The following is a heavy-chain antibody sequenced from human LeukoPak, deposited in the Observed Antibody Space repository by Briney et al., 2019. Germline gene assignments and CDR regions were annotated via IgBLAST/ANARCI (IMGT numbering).Heavy chain of an antibody. Sequence: PGGSLRLSCAASGFTFRSYSMNWVRQAPGKGLEWVSSISSSSSYIYYADSVKGRFTISRDNAKNSLYLQMNSLRAEDTAVYYCASYYYDSSGYERRDLAFALWGQGTLVTVSP. CDR3: ASYYYDSSGYERRDLAFAL. J-gene: IGHJ4*02. CDR2: ISSSSSYI. CDR1: GFTFRSYS. D-gene: IGHD3-22*01. V-gene: IGHV3-21*01.